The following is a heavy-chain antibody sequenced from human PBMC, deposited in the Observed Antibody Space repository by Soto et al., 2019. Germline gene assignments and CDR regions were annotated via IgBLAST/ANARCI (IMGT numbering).Heavy chain of an antibody. CDR2: ISSSSSTI. Sequence: GGSLRLSCAASGFTFSSYSMNWVRQAPGKGLEWVSYISSSSSTIYYADSVKGRFTISRDNAKNSLYLQMNSLRAEDTAVFYCARASLRGYSYGYRYFDYWGQETLVTVSS. CDR3: ARASLRGYSYGYRYFDY. D-gene: IGHD5-18*01. V-gene: IGHV3-48*01. CDR1: GFTFSSYS. J-gene: IGHJ4*02.